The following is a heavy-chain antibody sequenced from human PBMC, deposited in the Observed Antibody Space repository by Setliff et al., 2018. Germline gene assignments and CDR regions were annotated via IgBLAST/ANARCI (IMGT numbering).Heavy chain of an antibody. CDR2: INPNSGGT. J-gene: IGHJ4*02. CDR3: ARVAVGAMGADY. D-gene: IGHD1-26*01. CDR1: GYTFTGYY. Sequence: ASVKVSCKASGYTFTGYYMHWVRQAPGQGLEWMGRINPNSGGTNYAQKFQGRVTMTRDTSISTAYMEPSRLRSDDTAVYYCARVAVGAMGADYWGQGTLVTVSS. V-gene: IGHV1-2*06.